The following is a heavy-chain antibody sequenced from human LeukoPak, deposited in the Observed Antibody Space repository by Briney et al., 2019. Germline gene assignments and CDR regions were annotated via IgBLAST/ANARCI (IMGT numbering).Heavy chain of an antibody. J-gene: IGHJ4*02. V-gene: IGHV5-10-1*01. CDR2: IDPSDSYT. CDR1: GYSFTTYW. D-gene: IGHD3-22*01. Sequence: GESLKISCKGSGYSFTTYWISWVRQMPGKGLEWMGRIDPSDSYTNYSPSFQGHVTISADKSISTAYLQWSSLRASDTAMYYCALLLRSGYLADYWGQGTLVTVSS. CDR3: ALLLRSGYLADY.